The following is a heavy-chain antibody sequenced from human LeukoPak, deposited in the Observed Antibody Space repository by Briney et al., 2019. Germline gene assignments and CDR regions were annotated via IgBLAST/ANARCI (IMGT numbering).Heavy chain of an antibody. CDR1: GFTFSSYE. V-gene: IGHV3-48*03. J-gene: IGHJ4*02. D-gene: IGHD2/OR15-2a*01. CDR2: ISSSGSTI. Sequence: GGSLRLSCAAPGFTFSSYEMNWVRQAPGKGLEWVSYISSSGSTIYYADSVKGRFTISRDNAKNSLYLQMNSLRADDTAVYYCARGGIVRPVDYWGQGTLVTVSS. CDR3: ARGGIVRPVDY.